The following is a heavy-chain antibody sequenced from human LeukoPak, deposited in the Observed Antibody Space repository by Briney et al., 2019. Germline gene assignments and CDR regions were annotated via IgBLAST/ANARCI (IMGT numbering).Heavy chain of an antibody. CDR1: GGSFSGYY. CDR3: ARERRSGYPE. V-gene: IGHV4-34*01. J-gene: IGHJ4*02. D-gene: IGHD3-22*01. CDR2: INHSGST. Sequence: PSETLSLTCAVYGGSFSGYYWSWIRQPPGKGLEWIGEINHSGSTNYNPSLKSRVTISVDTSKNQFSLKLSSVTAADTAVYYCARERRSGYPEWGQGTLVTVSS.